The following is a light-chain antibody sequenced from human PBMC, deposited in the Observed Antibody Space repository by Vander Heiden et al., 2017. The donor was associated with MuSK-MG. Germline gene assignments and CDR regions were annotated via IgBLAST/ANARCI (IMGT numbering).Light chain of an antibody. CDR2: DVS. V-gene: IGLV2-14*03. J-gene: IGLJ3*02. CDR1: SSAAGGYDY. Sequence: QSALTPPPSVSGSPGPSIPISCTGTSSAAGGYDYVSWYQQHPGKAPKLMIYDVSKRPSGVSNRFSGSKSGNTASLTISGLQAEDEADYYCSSYTSSSANWVFGGGTKLTVL. CDR3: SSYTSSSANWV.